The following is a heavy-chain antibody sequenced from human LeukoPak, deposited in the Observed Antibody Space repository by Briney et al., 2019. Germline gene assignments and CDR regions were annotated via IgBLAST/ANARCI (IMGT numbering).Heavy chain of an antibody. J-gene: IGHJ5*02. CDR3: ARRRSGWYLGWFDP. CDR1: GGSISSYY. CDR2: IYTSGTT. Sequence: SETLSLTCTVSGGSISSYYWSWIRQSAGKGLEWIGRIYTSGTTNYNPSLKSRVTISVDTSKNQFSLKLSSVTAADTAVYYCARRRSGWYLGWFDPWGQGTLVTVSS. D-gene: IGHD6-19*01. V-gene: IGHV4-4*07.